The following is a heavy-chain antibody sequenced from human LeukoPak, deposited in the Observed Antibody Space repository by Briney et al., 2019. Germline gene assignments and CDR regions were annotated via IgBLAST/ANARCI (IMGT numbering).Heavy chain of an antibody. D-gene: IGHD4-17*01. CDR1: GFTSSSYI. Sequence: NPGGSLRLSCAASGFTSSSYIMNWVRQAPEKGLEWVSSITSSSSYIYYADSVKGRFTISRDNAKNSLYLQMNSLRAEDTAVYYCARGPGDYGVYQLFFDYWGQGTLVTVSS. CDR3: ARGPGDYGVYQLFFDY. CDR2: ITSSSSYI. J-gene: IGHJ4*02. V-gene: IGHV3-21*01.